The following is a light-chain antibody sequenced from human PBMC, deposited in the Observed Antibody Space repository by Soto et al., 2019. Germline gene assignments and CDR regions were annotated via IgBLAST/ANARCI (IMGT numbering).Light chain of an antibody. Sequence: DIVLTQSPGTLSLSPGERATLSCRASQRVSSNYLAWYQQKPGQAPRLLIHGASTRATGVPDRFSGSGSGTDFTLTISRLEPEDFAVYHCQQYGSLSWTFGQGTKGEIK. CDR1: QRVSSNY. J-gene: IGKJ1*01. CDR3: QQYGSLSWT. CDR2: GAS. V-gene: IGKV3-20*01.